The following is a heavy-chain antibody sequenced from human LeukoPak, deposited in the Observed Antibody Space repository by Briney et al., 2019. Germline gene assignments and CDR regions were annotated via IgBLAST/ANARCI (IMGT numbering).Heavy chain of an antibody. CDR1: GGSISSSSYY. CDR2: IYYSGST. V-gene: IGHV4-39*07. CDR3: ARGYCTNGVCYIFDY. D-gene: IGHD2-8*01. J-gene: IGHJ4*02. Sequence: SETLSLTCTVSGGSISSSSYYWGWIRQPPGKGLEWIGSIYYSGSTYYNPSLKSRVTISVDTSKNQFSLKLSSVTAADTAVYYCARGYCTNGVCYIFDYWGQGTLVTVSS.